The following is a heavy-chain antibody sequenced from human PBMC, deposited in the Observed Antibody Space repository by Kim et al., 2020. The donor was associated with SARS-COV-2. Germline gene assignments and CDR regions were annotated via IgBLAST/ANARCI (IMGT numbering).Heavy chain of an antibody. J-gene: IGHJ4*01. Sequence: SETLSLTCAVYGGSFSGYYWSWIRQPPGKGLEWIGEINHSGSTNYNPSLKSRVTISVDTSKNQFSLKLSSVTAADTGVYYCAARGYCSSTSCHRVFDYWG. CDR2: INHSGST. CDR1: GGSFSGYY. D-gene: IGHD2-2*02. CDR3: AARGYCSSTSCHRVFDY. V-gene: IGHV4-34*01.